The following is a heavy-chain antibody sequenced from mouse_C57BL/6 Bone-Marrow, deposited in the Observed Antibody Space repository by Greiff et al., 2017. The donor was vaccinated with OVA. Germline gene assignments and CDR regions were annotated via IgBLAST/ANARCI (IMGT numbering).Heavy chain of an antibody. V-gene: IGHV1-82*01. D-gene: IGHD2-5*01. CDR3: ARRRASNNYAIDY. J-gene: IGHJ4*01. Sequence: QVQLKESGPELVKPGASVKISCKASGYAFSSSWMNWVKQRPGKGLEWIGRIYPGDGDTNYNGKFKGKATLTADKSSSTAYMQLSSLTSEDSAVYFCARRRASNNYAIDYWGQGTSVTVSS. CDR1: GYAFSSSW. CDR2: IYPGDGDT.